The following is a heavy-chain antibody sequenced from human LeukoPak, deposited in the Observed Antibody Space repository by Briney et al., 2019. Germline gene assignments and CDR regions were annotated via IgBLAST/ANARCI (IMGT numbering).Heavy chain of an antibody. V-gene: IGHV1-69*01. CDR1: GGTFSSYA. CDR3: ARAPYSSSWYSGYYYYYGMDV. J-gene: IGHJ6*02. Sequence: VASVTVSCKASGGTFSSYAISWVRQAPGQGLEWMGGIIPIFGTANYAQKFQGRVTITADESTSTAYMELSSLRSEDTAVYYCARAPYSSSWYSGYYYYYGMDVWGQGTTVTVSS. D-gene: IGHD6-13*01. CDR2: IIPIFGTA.